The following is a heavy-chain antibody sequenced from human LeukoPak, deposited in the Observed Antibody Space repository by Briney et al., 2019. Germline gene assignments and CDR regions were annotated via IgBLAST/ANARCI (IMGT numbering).Heavy chain of an antibody. Sequence: GASVKVSCKASGYTFTGYYMHWVRQAPGQGLEWMGWINPNSGGTNYAQKFQGRVTMTRDTSISTAYMELSRLRSDDTAVYYCARDVGYSYGPSHDYWGQGTLVTVSS. V-gene: IGHV1-2*02. CDR3: ARDVGYSYGPSHDY. D-gene: IGHD5-18*01. J-gene: IGHJ4*02. CDR2: INPNSGGT. CDR1: GYTFTGYY.